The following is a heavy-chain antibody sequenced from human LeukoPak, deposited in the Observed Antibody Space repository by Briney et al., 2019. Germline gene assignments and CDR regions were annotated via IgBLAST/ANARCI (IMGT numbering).Heavy chain of an antibody. CDR3: AKAAIGGYYYDSSGYYFDY. V-gene: IGHV3-30-3*01. CDR2: ISYDGSNK. D-gene: IGHD3-22*01. CDR1: GFTFSSYA. Sequence: PGGSLRLSCAASGFTFSSYAMHWVRQAPGKGLEWVAVISYDGSNKYYADSVKGRFTISRDNSKNTLYLQMNSLRAEDMAIYYCAKAAIGGYYYDSSGYYFDYWGQGTLVTVSS. J-gene: IGHJ4*02.